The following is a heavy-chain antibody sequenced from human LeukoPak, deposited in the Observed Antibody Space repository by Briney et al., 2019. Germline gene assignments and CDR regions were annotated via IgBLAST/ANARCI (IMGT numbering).Heavy chain of an antibody. CDR1: GGTFSSYA. CDR3: ARDEVVVVAARYYYYGMDV. Sequence: GASVKVSCKASGGTFSSYAISWVRQAPGQGLEWMGRIIPILGIANYAQKFQGRVTITADKSTSTAYMELSSLRSEDTAVYYCARDEVVVVAARYYYYGMDVWGQGTTVTVSS. J-gene: IGHJ6*02. D-gene: IGHD2-15*01. CDR2: IIPILGIA. V-gene: IGHV1-69*04.